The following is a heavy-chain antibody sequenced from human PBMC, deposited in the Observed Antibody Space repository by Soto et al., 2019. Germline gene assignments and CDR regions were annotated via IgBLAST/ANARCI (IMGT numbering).Heavy chain of an antibody. CDR1: GGNLTTHT. J-gene: IGHJ4*02. CDR2: IIPMFGSP. Sequence: QVPLVQSGAQIKRPGSSLKISCKISGGNLTTHTINWVRQAPGQGLEYLGGIIPMFGSPNYAQKFQGTVTIIADNSTTTPYLQLSGLTCDDTAVYYCARDFRAGTSRREVYLDDWEQGNLVAVSS. CDR3: ARDFRAGTSRREVYLDD. V-gene: IGHV1-69*06. D-gene: IGHD3-10*01.